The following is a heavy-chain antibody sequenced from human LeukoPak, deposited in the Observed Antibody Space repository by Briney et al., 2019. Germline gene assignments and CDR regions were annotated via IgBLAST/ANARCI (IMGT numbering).Heavy chain of an antibody. J-gene: IGHJ4*02. CDR2: ISSSGGNT. V-gene: IGHV3-23*01. CDR1: GFTFSSYA. CDR3: ASQRSYSGSYVTFDF. D-gene: IGHD1-26*01. Sequence: GGSLRLSCAASGFTFSSYAMSWVRQAPGRGLEWVSGISSSGGNTYYAESVKGRFTISRDSSKDTLYLQMNGLRAEDTAVYYCASQRSYSGSYVTFDFWGQGTLVTVSS.